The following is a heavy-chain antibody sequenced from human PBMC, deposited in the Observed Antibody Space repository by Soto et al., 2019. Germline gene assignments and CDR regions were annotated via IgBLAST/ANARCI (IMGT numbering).Heavy chain of an antibody. J-gene: IGHJ4*02. CDR2: IGIAGDT. D-gene: IGHD1-26*01. CDR1: GFTFSSYD. CDR3: AKAISEYYAPLAH. Sequence: PGGSLRLSCAASGFTFSSYDIHWVRQATGKGLEWVSAIGIAGDTYYPGSVKGRFTISRENAKNSLYLQMNSLRAGDTAVYYCAKAISEYYAPLAHWGQGTRVPVSA. V-gene: IGHV3-13*01.